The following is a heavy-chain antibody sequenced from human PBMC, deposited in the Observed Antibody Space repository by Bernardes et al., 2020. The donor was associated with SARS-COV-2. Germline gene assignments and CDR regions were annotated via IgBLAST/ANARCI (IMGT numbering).Heavy chain of an antibody. V-gene: IGHV4-38-2*02. J-gene: IGHJ6*02. CDR1: DYSISSGYY. CDR2: IYHSGRT. Sequence: SETLSLTCAVSDYSISSGYYWGWIRQPPGKGLEWIANIYHSGRTYYNPSLKSRVTISEDTSKNQFSLKLSSVTAADTVVYYCARDMYSTSLGYFYYGMDVWGQGTTVTVSS. CDR3: ARDMYSTSLGYFYYGMDV. D-gene: IGHD6-6*01.